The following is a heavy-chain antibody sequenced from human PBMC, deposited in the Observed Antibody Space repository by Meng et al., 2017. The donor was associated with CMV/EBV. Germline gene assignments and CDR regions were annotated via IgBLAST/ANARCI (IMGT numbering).Heavy chain of an antibody. CDR2: IIPVFETA. D-gene: IGHD1-26*01. CDR1: GGTFSTFS. Sequence: QVRWVQSSVVVKNPASSVKVSCYTSGGTFSTFSISWWRQPPGEVLEWMGGIIPVFETANYAERFQDRVTITSADSTTTAYMERMSLREDDTALYFCARGGDSWYSDYWGQGTLVTVSS. CDR3: ARGGDSWYSDY. J-gene: IGHJ4*02. V-gene: IGHV1-69*01.